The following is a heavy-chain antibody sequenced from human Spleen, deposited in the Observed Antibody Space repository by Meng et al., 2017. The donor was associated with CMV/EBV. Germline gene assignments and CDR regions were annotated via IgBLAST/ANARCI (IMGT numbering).Heavy chain of an antibody. CDR2: IYTSGST. CDR3: ARDRPPGAAAGEGFDP. V-gene: IGHV4-4*07. CDR1: GGSISSYY. D-gene: IGHD6-13*01. J-gene: IGHJ5*02. Sequence: QGRLQESGPGLVKPSETLSLPCIASGGSISSYYWSWIRQPAGKGLEWIGRIYTSGSTNYNPSLKSRVTMSVDTSKNQFSLKLSSVTAADTAVYYCARDRPPGAAAGEGFDPWGQGTLVTVSS.